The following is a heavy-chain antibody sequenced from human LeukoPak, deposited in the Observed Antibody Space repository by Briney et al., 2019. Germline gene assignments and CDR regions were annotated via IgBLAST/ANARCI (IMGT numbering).Heavy chain of an antibody. CDR2: INHSGST. CDR3: VEGVRGVIGGPYGMDV. Sequence: PSETLSLTCAVYGGSFSGYYWSWIRQPPGKGLEWIGEINHSGSTNYNPSLKSRVTISVDTSKNQFSLKLSSVTAADTAVYYCVEGVRGVIGGPYGMDVWGQGTTVTVSS. J-gene: IGHJ6*02. D-gene: IGHD3-10*01. CDR1: GGSFSGYY. V-gene: IGHV4-34*01.